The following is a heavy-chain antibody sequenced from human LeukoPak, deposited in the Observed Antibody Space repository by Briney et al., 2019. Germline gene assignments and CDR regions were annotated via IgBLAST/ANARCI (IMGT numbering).Heavy chain of an antibody. D-gene: IGHD3-10*01. V-gene: IGHV1-24*01. J-gene: IGHJ5*02. CDR1: GYTLTELS. Sequence: ASVKVSCKVSGYTLTELSMHWVRQAPGKGLEWMGGFYPEDGETIYAQKFQGRVTMTEDTSTDTAYMELSSLRSDDTAVYYCARERRDYFGSGSKIRRLENYFDPWGQGTLVTVSS. CDR3: ARERRDYFGSGSKIRRLENYFDP. CDR2: FYPEDGET.